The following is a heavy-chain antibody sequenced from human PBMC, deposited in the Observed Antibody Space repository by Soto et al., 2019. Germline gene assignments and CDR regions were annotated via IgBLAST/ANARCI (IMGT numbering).Heavy chain of an antibody. D-gene: IGHD3-10*01. V-gene: IGHV3-30-3*01. J-gene: IGHJ4*02. CDR2: ISYEGGNR. CDR3: SRSLYYYATEDYLDS. Sequence: PGGSLRLSCAASGVSFNLYAMPWVRQAPGKGLEWVAVISYEGGNRFYADSVKGRFTISRDNSRNTLYLHMDKLRAEDTAVYYCSRSLYYYATEDYLDSWGQGTLLTVSS. CDR1: GVSFNLYA.